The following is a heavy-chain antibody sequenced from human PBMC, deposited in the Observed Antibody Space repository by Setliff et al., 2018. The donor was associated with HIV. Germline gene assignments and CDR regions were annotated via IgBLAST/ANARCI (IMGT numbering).Heavy chain of an antibody. J-gene: IGHJ4*02. Sequence: ASVKVSCKASGYTFTSYAMHWVRQAPGQRLEWMGWINPNSGGTNYAQKFQGRVTMTWDTSTSTGYMEVYRLRSDDTAVYYCARRVPPIPSGDLDYWGQGTLVTVSS. CDR2: INPNSGGT. CDR3: ARRVPPIPSGDLDY. CDR1: GYTFTSYA. D-gene: IGHD4-17*01. V-gene: IGHV1-2*02.